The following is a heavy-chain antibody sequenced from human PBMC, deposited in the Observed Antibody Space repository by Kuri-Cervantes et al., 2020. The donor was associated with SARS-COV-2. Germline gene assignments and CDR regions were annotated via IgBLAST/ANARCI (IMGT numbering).Heavy chain of an antibody. D-gene: IGHD2-2*01. CDR3: ARDVGYCSSTSCSRGWFDP. CDR1: GFTFSSYS. Sequence: GESLRLSCAASGFTFSSYSMNWVRQAPGKGLEWVSYISSSSSTIYYADSVKGRFTISRDNAKNSLYLQMNSLRAEDTAVYYCARDVGYCSSTSCSRGWFDPWGQGTLVTVSS. V-gene: IGHV3-48*04. J-gene: IGHJ5*02. CDR2: ISSSSSTI.